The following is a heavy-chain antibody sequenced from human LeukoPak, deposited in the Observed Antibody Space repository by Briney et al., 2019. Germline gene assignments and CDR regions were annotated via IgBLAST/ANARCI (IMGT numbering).Heavy chain of an antibody. V-gene: IGHV3-48*03. D-gene: IGHD6-13*01. CDR1: GFTFSSYE. CDR2: ISSSGSTI. CDR3: ATYSSSWYH. J-gene: IGHJ5*02. Sequence: GGSLRLSCAASGFTFSSYEMNWVRQAPGKGLEWVSYISSSGSTIYYADSVKGRFTISRGNAKNSLYLQMNSLRAEDTAVYYCATYSSSWYHWGQGTLVTVSS.